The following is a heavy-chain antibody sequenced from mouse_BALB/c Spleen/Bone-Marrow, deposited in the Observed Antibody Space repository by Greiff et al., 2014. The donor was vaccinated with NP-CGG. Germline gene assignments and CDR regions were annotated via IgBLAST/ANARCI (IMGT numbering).Heavy chain of an antibody. CDR2: IWGGGVT. J-gene: IGHJ2*01. Sequence: VQVVESGPGLVAPSQSLSITCTVSGFSLTDYGVSWIRQPPEKGLEWLGVIWGGGVTYYNSTLKSRLSISKDNSKSQVFLKMNSLQTDDTAMYYCAKHDTTVVLDYWGQGTTLTVSS. CDR1: GFSLTDYG. D-gene: IGHD1-1*01. CDR3: AKHDTTVVLDY. V-gene: IGHV2-6-5*01.